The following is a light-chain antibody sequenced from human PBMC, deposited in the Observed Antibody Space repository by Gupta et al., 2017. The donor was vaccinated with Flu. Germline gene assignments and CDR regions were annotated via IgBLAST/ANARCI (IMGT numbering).Light chain of an antibody. CDR1: QSISSW. CDR2: KAS. V-gene: IGKV1-5*03. Sequence: SQTTHSPSTLSASVGDRVTITCRASQSISSWLAWYQQKPGKAPKLLIYKASSLESGVPSSFSGSGSGTEFTLTISSLQPDDFATYYCQQDNSYSGTFGQGTKVEIK. CDR3: QQDNSYSGT. J-gene: IGKJ1*01.